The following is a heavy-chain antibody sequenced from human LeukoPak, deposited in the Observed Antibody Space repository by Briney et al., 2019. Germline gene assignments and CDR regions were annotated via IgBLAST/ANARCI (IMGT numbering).Heavy chain of an antibody. D-gene: IGHD1-26*01. CDR1: GGSFSGYY. Sequence: PSETLSLTCAVYGGSFSGYYWSWIRQPPGKGLEWIGEINHSGSTNYNPSLKSRVTISVDTSKSQFSLKLTSVTAADTAVYYCTRGPYGATLGYWGQGTLVTVSS. CDR3: TRGPYGATLGY. CDR2: INHSGST. J-gene: IGHJ4*02. V-gene: IGHV4-34*01.